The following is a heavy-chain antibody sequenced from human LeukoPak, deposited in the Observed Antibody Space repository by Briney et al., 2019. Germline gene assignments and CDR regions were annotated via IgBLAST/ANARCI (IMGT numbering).Heavy chain of an antibody. J-gene: IGHJ6*03. CDR2: IYSGGST. CDR1: GFTVSNNY. CDR3: ARAVPYYYYYYMDV. D-gene: IGHD2-2*01. V-gene: IGHV3-66*01. Sequence: QPGGSLRLSCAASGFTVSNNYMSWVRQAPGKGLEWVSLIYSGGSTSYADSVKGRFTISRDNSKNSLYLQMNSLRAEDTALYHCARAVPYYYYYYMDVWGKGTTVTVSS.